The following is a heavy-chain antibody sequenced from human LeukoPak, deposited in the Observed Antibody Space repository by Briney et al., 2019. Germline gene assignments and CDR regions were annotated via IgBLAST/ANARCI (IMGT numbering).Heavy chain of an antibody. CDR3: ARGLRFYYGSGSYPQKYNWFDP. V-gene: IGHV4-34*01. CDR1: GGSFSGYY. D-gene: IGHD3-10*01. Sequence: PSETLSLTCAVYGGSFSGYYWSWIRQPPGKGLEWIGEINHSGSTNYNPSLKSRVTISVDTSKNQFSLKLSSVTAAGTAVYYCARGLRFYYGSGSYPQKYNWFDPWGQGTLVTVSS. CDR2: INHSGST. J-gene: IGHJ5*02.